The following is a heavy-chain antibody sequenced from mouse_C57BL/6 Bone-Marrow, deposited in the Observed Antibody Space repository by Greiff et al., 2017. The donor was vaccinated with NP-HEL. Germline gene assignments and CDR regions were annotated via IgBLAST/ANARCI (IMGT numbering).Heavy chain of an antibody. CDR3: AGDYDGYWYFDV. D-gene: IGHD2-3*01. J-gene: IGHJ1*03. CDR1: GFPITSGYY. CDR2: ITHSGET. V-gene: IGHV12-3*01. Sequence: VKLQESGPGLVKPSQSLFLTCSITGFPITSGYYWIWIRQSPVKPLEWMGYITHSGETFYNPSLQSPISITRETSKNQFFLQLNSVTTEDTAMYYCAGDYDGYWYFDVWGTGTTVTVSS.